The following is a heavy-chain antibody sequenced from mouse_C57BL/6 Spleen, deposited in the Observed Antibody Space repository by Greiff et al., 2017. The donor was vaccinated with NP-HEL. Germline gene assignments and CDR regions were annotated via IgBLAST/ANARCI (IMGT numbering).Heavy chain of an antibody. CDR1: GFTFSDYG. V-gene: IGHV5-17*01. J-gene: IGHJ2*01. CDR3: ARAGTVYYFDY. CDR2: ISSGSSTI. D-gene: IGHD4-1*01. Sequence: EVKLVESGGGLVKPGGSLKLSCAASGFTFSDYGMHWVRQAPEKGLEWVAYISSGSSTIYYADTVKGRFPISRDNAKNTLFLQMTSLRSEDTAMYYCARAGTVYYFDYWGQGTTLTVSS.